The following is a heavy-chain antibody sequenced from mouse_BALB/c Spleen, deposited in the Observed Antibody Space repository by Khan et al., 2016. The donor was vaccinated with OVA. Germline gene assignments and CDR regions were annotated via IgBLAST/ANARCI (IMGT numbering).Heavy chain of an antibody. V-gene: IGHV1S132*01. Sequence: VQLQESGAELVKPGASVKLSCKTSGYTFTSYWIQWVKQRPGQGLGWIGEIFPGTGTTYYNENFKGKAPLTIDTSSSTAYLQLSSLTSEDSAVYFCARGYFGNYEFAYWGQGTLVTVSA. D-gene: IGHD2-1*01. CDR2: IFPGTGTT. J-gene: IGHJ3*01. CDR3: ARGYFGNYEFAY. CDR1: GYTFTSYW.